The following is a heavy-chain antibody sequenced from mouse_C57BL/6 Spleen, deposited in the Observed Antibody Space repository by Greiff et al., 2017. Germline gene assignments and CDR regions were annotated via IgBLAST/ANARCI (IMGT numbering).Heavy chain of an antibody. V-gene: IGHV5-17*01. CDR2: ISSGSSTI. Sequence: DVMLVESGGGLVKPGGSLKLSCAASGFTFSDYGMHWVRQAPEKGLEWVAYISSGSSTIYYADTVKVRFTISRDNAKNTLFLQMTSLRSEDTAMYYCAPLRGDYAMDYWGQGTSVTVSS. J-gene: IGHJ4*01. CDR1: GFTFSDYG. CDR3: APLRGDYAMDY. D-gene: IGHD1-1*01.